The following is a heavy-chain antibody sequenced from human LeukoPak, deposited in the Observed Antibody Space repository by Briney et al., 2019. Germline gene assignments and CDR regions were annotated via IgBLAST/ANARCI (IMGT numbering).Heavy chain of an antibody. Sequence: XSGNTGYAQKFQGRVTMTRNTSISTAYMELSSLRSEDTAVYYCARALMVRGLYYYYYGMDVWGQGTTVTVSS. V-gene: IGHV1-8*01. CDR2: XSGNT. CDR3: ARALMVRGLYYYYYGMDV. D-gene: IGHD3-10*01. J-gene: IGHJ6*02.